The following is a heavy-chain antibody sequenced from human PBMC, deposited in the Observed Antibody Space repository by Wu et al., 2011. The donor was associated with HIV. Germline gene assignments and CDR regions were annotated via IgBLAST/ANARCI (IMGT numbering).Heavy chain of an antibody. CDR1: RYILAELA. CDR2: FDPEDGEA. Sequence: QVQVIQSGAKVRKPGASVKVSCKVSRYILAELAVHWVRQVPGKGLEWMGNFDPEDGEAIYAQKFQGRVTMTEDTSTDTAYMELSSLRSEDTAVYYCATDFRGSPEWGQGTLVTVAS. CDR3: ATDFRGSPE. V-gene: IGHV1-24*01. J-gene: IGHJ4*02. D-gene: IGHD3-10*01.